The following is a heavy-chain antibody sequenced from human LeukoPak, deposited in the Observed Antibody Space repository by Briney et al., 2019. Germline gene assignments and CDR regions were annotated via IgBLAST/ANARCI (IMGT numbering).Heavy chain of an antibody. CDR2: INAGNGNT. CDR3: ARDREAAAGIKWFDP. D-gene: IGHD6-13*01. V-gene: IGHV1-3*01. Sequence: GASVKVSCKASGYTFTSYAMHWVRQAPGQRLEWMGWINAGNGNTKYSQKFQGRVTITRDTSASTAYMELSSLRSEDTAVYYCARDREAAAGIKWFDPWGQGTLVTVSS. J-gene: IGHJ5*02. CDR1: GYTFTSYA.